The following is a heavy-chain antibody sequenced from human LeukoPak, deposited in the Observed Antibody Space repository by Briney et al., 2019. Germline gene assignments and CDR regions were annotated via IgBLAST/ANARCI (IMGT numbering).Heavy chain of an antibody. Sequence: ASVKVSCKASGYTFTSYYMHWMRQAPGQGPEWMGIINPRGGSTDYSQKFQDRVTMSSDTSTSTVYTELSSLRSEDTAVYFCARVGVTAATADYWGQGTLVTVSS. J-gene: IGHJ4*02. V-gene: IGHV1-46*01. D-gene: IGHD6-25*01. CDR2: INPRGGST. CDR3: ARVGVTAATADY. CDR1: GYTFTSYY.